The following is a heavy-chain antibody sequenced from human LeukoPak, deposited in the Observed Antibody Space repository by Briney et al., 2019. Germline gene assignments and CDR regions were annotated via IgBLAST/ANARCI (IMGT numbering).Heavy chain of an antibody. CDR2: ISGSGGST. Sequence: GGSLRLSCAASGFTFSSYAMSWVRQAPGKGLEWVSAISGSGGSTYYADSVKGRFTISRDNSKNTLYLQMNSLRAEDTAVYYCAKESLRFLEWSSAFDIWGQGTMVTASS. CDR3: AKESLRFLEWSSAFDI. V-gene: IGHV3-23*01. D-gene: IGHD3-3*01. J-gene: IGHJ3*02. CDR1: GFTFSSYA.